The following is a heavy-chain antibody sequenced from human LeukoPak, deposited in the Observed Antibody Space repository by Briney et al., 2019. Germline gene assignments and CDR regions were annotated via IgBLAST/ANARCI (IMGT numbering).Heavy chain of an antibody. CDR3: AREVNPRIKSIAAAGDYFDY. V-gene: IGHV4-59*01. Sequence: TSSETLSLTCTVSGGSISSYYWSWIRQPPGKGLEWIGYIYYSGSTNYNPSLKSRVTISVDTSKNQFSLKLSSVTAADTAVYYCAREVNPRIKSIAAAGDYFDYWGQGTLVTVSS. D-gene: IGHD6-13*01. CDR1: GGSISSYY. J-gene: IGHJ4*02. CDR2: IYYSGST.